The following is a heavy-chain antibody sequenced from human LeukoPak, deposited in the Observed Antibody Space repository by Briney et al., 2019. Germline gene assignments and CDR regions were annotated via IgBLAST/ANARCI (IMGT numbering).Heavy chain of an antibody. Sequence: SETLSLTCTVSGGSVSSNYWSWIRQPPGKGLEWIGYIYYSGSTNYNPSLKSRVTISVDTSKNQFSLKLSSVTAADTAVYYCARVPLRDGYNRAKGGFDYWGQGTLVTVSS. CDR2: IYYSGST. J-gene: IGHJ4*02. D-gene: IGHD5-24*01. CDR3: ARVPLRDGYNRAKGGFDY. V-gene: IGHV4-59*02. CDR1: GGSVSSNY.